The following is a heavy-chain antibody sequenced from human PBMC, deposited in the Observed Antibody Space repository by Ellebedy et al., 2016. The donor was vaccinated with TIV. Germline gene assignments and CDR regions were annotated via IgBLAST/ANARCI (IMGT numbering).Heavy chain of an antibody. Sequence: MPSETLSLTCGVYGGPFSGYYWSWIRQPPGKGLEWLGEINHSGSTNYNPSVKSRITMSVDTHREQFSLKLSSVTAADTAIYFCAGAYLGDPHWFDPWGQGTLVTVSS. CDR2: INHSGST. CDR1: GGPFSGYY. D-gene: IGHD3-16*01. J-gene: IGHJ5*02. V-gene: IGHV4-34*10. CDR3: AGAYLGDPHWFDP.